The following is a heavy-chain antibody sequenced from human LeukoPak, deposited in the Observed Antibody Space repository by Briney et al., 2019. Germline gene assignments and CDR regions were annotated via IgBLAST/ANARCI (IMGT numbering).Heavy chain of an antibody. Sequence: SETLSLTCTVSGGSISRGGYSWSWMRQPPGKGLEWMGYIYQSGSTYYHPSLKSRVTISVDRSKNQFSLTLSSVTAADTAVYYCARDSGYSYGRYWYFDLWGRGTLVTVSS. V-gene: IGHV4-30-2*01. J-gene: IGHJ2*01. CDR1: GGSISRGGYS. CDR3: ARDSGYSYGRYWYFDL. CDR2: IYQSGST. D-gene: IGHD5-18*01.